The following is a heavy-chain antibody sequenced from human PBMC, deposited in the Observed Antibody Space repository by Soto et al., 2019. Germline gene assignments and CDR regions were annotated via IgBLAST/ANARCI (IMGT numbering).Heavy chain of an antibody. Sequence: PGGSLRLSCAASGFTFSSYAMTWVRQGPGRGLEGVSSISDSGSRTYYVDSVRGRFTISRDNSKNTLYLQMHSLRVGDTAVYYCARIWGSVSGYYYHALDVWGQGTTVTVSS. CDR2: ISDSGSRT. V-gene: IGHV3-23*01. CDR1: GFTFSSYA. D-gene: IGHD3-16*01. CDR3: ARIWGSVSGYYYHALDV. J-gene: IGHJ6*02.